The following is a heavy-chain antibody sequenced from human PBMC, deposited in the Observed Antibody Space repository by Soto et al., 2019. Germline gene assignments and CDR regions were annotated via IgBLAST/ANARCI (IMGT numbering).Heavy chain of an antibody. CDR1: GGSISSGGYY. Sequence: PSETLSLTCPVSGGSISSGGYYWSWIRQHPGKGLEWIGYIYYSGSTYYNPSLKSRVTISVDTSKNQFSLKLSSVTAADTAVYYCARDLRRDGYNERFDYWGQGTLVTVSS. CDR3: ARDLRRDGYNERFDY. J-gene: IGHJ4*02. CDR2: IYYSGST. D-gene: IGHD5-12*01. V-gene: IGHV4-31*03.